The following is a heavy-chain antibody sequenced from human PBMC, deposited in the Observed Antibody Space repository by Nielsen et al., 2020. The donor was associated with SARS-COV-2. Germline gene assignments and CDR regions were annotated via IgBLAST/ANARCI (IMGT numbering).Heavy chain of an antibody. J-gene: IGHJ3*02. V-gene: IGHV3-30*18. CDR1: GFTFSDFG. Sequence: GESLKISCAASGFTFSDFGMHWVRQAPGKGLEWVAVISYDGSNKYYADSVKGRFTISRDNSKNTLYLQMNSLRAEDTVVYYCAKDDDCSGGSCYSGAFDIWGQGTMVTVSS. D-gene: IGHD2-15*01. CDR3: AKDDDCSGGSCYSGAFDI. CDR2: ISYDGSNK.